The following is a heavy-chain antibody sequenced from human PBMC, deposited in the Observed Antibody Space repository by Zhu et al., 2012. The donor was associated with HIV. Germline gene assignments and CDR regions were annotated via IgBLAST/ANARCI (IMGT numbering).Heavy chain of an antibody. CDR3: AKGGGVTRRLVTYYY. V-gene: IGHV3-23*01. Sequence: EVQLLESGGGLVQPGGSLRLSCAASGFTFSTYAMSWVRQAPGKGLEWVSVITGSGDSTYYADSVKGRFTISRDNSKNTLFLQMNSLRADDTAVYYCAKGGGVTRRLVTYYYWGQGTLVTVSS. CDR2: ITGSGDST. D-gene: IGHD2-21*02. J-gene: IGHJ4*02. CDR1: GFTFSTYA.